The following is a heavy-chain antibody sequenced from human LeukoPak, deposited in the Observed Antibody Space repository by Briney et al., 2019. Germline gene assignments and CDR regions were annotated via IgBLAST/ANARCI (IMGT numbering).Heavy chain of an antibody. CDR2: INHSGST. CDR3: ARGIYYDSSGYYESRYAFDI. V-gene: IGHV4-34*01. Sequence: SETLSLTCAVYGGSFSGYYWSWIRQPPGKGLEWIGEINHSGSTNYNPSLESRVTISVDTSKNQFPLKLSSVTAADTAVYYCARGIYYDSSGYYESRYAFDIWGQGTMVTVSS. J-gene: IGHJ3*02. CDR1: GGSFSGYY. D-gene: IGHD3-22*01.